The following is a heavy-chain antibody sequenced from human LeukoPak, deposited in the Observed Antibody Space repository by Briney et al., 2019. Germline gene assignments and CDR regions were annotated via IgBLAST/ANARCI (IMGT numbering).Heavy chain of an antibody. CDR2: ISGSGGST. D-gene: IGHD5-12*01. V-gene: IGHV3-23*01. J-gene: IGHJ4*02. Sequence: GGSLRLSCAASGFTFSSYAMSCVRQAPGKGLEWVSAISGSGGSTYYADSVKGRFTISRDNSKNTLYLQMNSLRAEDTAVYYCAKSLVAWSLFDYWGQGTLVTVSS. CDR1: GFTFSSYA. CDR3: AKSLVAWSLFDY.